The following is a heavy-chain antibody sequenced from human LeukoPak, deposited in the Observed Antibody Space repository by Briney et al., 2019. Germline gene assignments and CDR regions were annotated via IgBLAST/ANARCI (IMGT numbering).Heavy chain of an antibody. D-gene: IGHD3-22*01. Sequence: SQTLSLTCTVSGGSIGSGGYYWSWIRQPPGKGLEWIGYIYYSGSTYYNPSLKSRVTISVDTSKNQFSLKLSSVTAADTAVYYCARGLRYDSNSFDIWGQGTMVTVSS. CDR2: IYYSGST. J-gene: IGHJ3*02. V-gene: IGHV4-30-4*01. CDR3: ARGLRYDSNSFDI. CDR1: GGSIGSGGYY.